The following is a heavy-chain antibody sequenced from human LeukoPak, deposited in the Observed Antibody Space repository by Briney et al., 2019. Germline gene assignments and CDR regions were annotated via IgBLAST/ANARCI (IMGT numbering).Heavy chain of an antibody. CDR2: IYYSGST. D-gene: IGHD3-22*01. V-gene: IGHV4-59*01. CDR3: ARGRYYDSSGYHGNWFDP. CDR1: GGSISSYY. J-gene: IGHJ5*02. Sequence: SETLSLTCTVSGGSISSYYWSWIRQPPGKGLEWIGYIYYSGSTNYNPSLKSRVTISVGTSKNQFSLKLSSVTAADTAVYYCARGRYYDSSGYHGNWFDPWGQGTLVTVSS.